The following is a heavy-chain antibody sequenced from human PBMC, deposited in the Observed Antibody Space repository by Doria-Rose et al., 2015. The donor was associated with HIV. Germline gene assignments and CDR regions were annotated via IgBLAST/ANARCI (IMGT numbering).Heavy chain of an antibody. J-gene: IGHJ4*02. CDR2: ISSSGSTI. D-gene: IGHD3-3*01. CDR1: GFTFSDYY. Sequence: QVQLVESGGGLVKPGGSLRLSCAASGFTFSDYYLCWIRQAPGKGLEWGSYISSSGSTIYYADSEKGRFTIYSDNAKNSLYLQMNSLRAEDTAVYHCAIDQMDDFRSGYSFDYWGQGTLVTVSS. CDR3: AIDQMDDFRSGYSFDY. V-gene: IGHV3-11*01.